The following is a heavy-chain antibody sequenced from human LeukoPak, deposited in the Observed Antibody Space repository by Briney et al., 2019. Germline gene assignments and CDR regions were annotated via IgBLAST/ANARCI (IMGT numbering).Heavy chain of an antibody. CDR1: GYTFTGYF. Sequence: ASVKVSCKGSGYTFTGYFIHWVRQAPGQGLEWMGWINSNTGDTTYAQDFQGRVTMTRDTSISTVYMEMSRLISDDTAVYYCARDPASPEVGIDFWDQGTLVTVSS. CDR3: ARDPASPEVGIDF. J-gene: IGHJ4*02. CDR2: INSNTGDT. V-gene: IGHV1-2*02.